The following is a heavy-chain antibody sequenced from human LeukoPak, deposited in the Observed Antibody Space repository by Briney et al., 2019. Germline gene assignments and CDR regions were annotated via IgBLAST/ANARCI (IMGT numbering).Heavy chain of an antibody. CDR3: ARHKKRYYFDY. J-gene: IGHJ4*02. CDR2: IKQDGSEK. V-gene: IGHV3-7*01. Sequence: PGGSLRLSCAASGFTFSSNWMSLVRQAPAKGLEWVANIKQDGSEKYYVDSVKGRFTISRDNAKNSLYLQMNSLRAEDTAVYYCARHKKRYYFDYWGQGTLVTVSS. CDR1: GFTFSSNW.